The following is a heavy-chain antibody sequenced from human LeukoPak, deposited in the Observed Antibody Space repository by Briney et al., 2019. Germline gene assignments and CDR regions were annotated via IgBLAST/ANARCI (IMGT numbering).Heavy chain of an antibody. J-gene: IGHJ4*02. CDR3: AKKAGGVLGEPYYFDY. CDR1: GGSFSGYY. CDR2: INHSGST. D-gene: IGHD3-3*02. Sequence: PSETLSLTCAVYGGSFSGYYWSWIRQPPGKGLEWIGEINHSGSTNYNPSLKSRVTISVDTSKNQFSLKLSSVTAADTAVYYCAKKAGGVLGEPYYFDYWGQGTLVTVSS. V-gene: IGHV4-34*01.